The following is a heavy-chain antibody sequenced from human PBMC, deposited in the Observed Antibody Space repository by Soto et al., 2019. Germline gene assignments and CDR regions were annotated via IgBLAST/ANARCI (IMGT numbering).Heavy chain of an antibody. V-gene: IGHV3-21*01. Sequence: EVQLVESGGGLVKPGGSLRLSCAASEFTFSTYSMDWVRQAPGKGLEWVSSISSSSTYIYYADSVKGRFTISRDNAKSSLYLQMNSLRAEDTAVYYCARVLGSGSSYYFDYWGQGTLVTVSS. CDR2: ISSSSTYI. CDR3: ARVLGSGSSYYFDY. CDR1: EFTFSTYS. J-gene: IGHJ4*02. D-gene: IGHD3-10*01.